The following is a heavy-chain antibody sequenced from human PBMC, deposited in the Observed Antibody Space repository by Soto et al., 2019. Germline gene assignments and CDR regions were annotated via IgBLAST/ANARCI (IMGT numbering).Heavy chain of an antibody. J-gene: IGHJ5*01. D-gene: IGHD3-16*01. CDR1: GGGISSNSAT. Sequence: HTLSLTCAISGGGISSNSATCEWIRQSPSRGLEWLGRTYYRSKWSNDYAVSVKGRITINPDTSNNQFSLHLNSVTPDDTAVYYCARLIGDSWLDSWGQGTLVTVSS. V-gene: IGHV6-1*01. CDR3: ARLIGDSWLDS. CDR2: TYYRSKWSN.